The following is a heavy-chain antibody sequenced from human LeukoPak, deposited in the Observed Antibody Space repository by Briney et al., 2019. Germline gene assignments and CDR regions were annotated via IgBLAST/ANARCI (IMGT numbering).Heavy chain of an antibody. D-gene: IGHD3-3*01. CDR1: GFTFSGYG. J-gene: IGHJ6*02. CDR2: ISYDGSNK. V-gene: IGHV3-30*18. Sequence: PGGSLRLSCAASGFTFSGYGMHWVRQAPGKGLEWVALISYDGSNKYYADSVKGRFTISRDNSKNTLYLQMNSLRAEDTAVYYCAKVVWSGYYFGMDVWGQGTTVTVSS. CDR3: AKVVWSGYYFGMDV.